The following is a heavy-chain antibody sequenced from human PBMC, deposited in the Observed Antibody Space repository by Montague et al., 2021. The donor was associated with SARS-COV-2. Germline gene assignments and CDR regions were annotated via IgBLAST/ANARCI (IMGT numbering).Heavy chain of an antibody. Sequence: SETLSLTCAVYGESFSGYYWSWIRQPPGKGLEWIGEINHSGSTNSNPSLKSRLTISVDTSKNQFSQKLSSVTAADTAVYYCARPSCSSTSCYGPLWYWGQGTLVTVSS. J-gene: IGHJ4*02. CDR3: ARPSCSSTSCYGPLWY. CDR1: GESFSGYY. V-gene: IGHV4-34*01. CDR2: INHSGST. D-gene: IGHD2-2*01.